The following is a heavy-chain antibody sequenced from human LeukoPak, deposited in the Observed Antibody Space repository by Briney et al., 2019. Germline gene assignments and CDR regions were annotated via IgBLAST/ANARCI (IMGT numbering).Heavy chain of an antibody. Sequence: SQTLSLTFACSGDTVSSSIAVWNWIRQSPSRGLEWLGKTYYRSTWHHDYAVSVTGRLTITPDTSKNQFSLQLNSVTPADTSVYYCARINWDDAFDVRGQGTMVTVSS. CDR2: TYYRSTWHH. J-gene: IGHJ3*01. V-gene: IGHV6-1*01. D-gene: IGHD1-1*01. CDR1: GDTVSSSIAV. CDR3: ARINWDDAFDV.